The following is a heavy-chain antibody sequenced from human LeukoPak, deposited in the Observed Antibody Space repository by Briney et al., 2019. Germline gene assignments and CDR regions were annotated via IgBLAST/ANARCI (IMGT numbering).Heavy chain of an antibody. J-gene: IGHJ4*02. D-gene: IGHD5-18*01. V-gene: IGHV1-18*01. CDR3: ARVRRGYSYGYRDLDY. CDR1: GYTFTSYG. CDR2: ISAYNGNT. Sequence: ASVKVSCKASGYTFTSYGISWVRRAPGQGLEWMGWISAYNGNTNYAQKLQGRVTMTTDTSTSTAYMELRSLRSDDTAVYYCARVRRGYSYGYRDLDYWGQGTLVTVSS.